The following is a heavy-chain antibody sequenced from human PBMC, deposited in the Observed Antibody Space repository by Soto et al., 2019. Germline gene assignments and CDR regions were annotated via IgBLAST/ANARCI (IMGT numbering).Heavy chain of an antibody. D-gene: IGHD3-10*01. CDR2: IYNSGST. J-gene: IGHJ6*02. CDR3: ARARITMVREVIKYNMDV. CDR1: GGSISSYY. V-gene: IGHV4-59*01. Sequence: PSETLSLTCTVSGGSISSYYWSWIRRPPGKGLEWIGYIYNSGSTHSNPSLQSRVTIPVDTSKNQFSLKLSSVTAADTGIYYCARARITMVREVIKYNMDVWGQGTTVTAP.